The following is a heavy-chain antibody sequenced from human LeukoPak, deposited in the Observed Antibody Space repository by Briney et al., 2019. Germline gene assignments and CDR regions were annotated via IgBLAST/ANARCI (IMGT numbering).Heavy chain of an antibody. CDR1: GFTFSSYW. V-gene: IGHV3-7*03. D-gene: IGHD1-26*01. J-gene: IGHJ4*02. CDR3: AKDRVGATLYFDY. Sequence: PGGSLRLSCAASGFTFSSYWMSWVRQAPGKGLEWEANIKQEGIEKYYVDSVKGRFTISRDNSKNTLYLQMNSLRAEDTAVYYCAKDRVGATLYFDYWGQGTLVTVSS. CDR2: IKQEGIEK.